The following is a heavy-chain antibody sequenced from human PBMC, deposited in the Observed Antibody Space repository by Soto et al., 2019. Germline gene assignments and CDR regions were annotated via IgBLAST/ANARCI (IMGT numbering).Heavy chain of an antibody. CDR3: AKDSSPYYYGMDV. CDR2: ISYDGSNK. Sequence: GGSLRLSCAASGFTFSSYGMHWVRQAPGKGLEWVAVISYDGSNKYYADSVKGRFTISRDNSKNTLYLQMNSLRAEDTAVYYCAKDSSPYYYGMDVWGQGTTVTVSS. J-gene: IGHJ6*02. V-gene: IGHV3-30*18. D-gene: IGHD6-6*01. CDR1: GFTFSSYG.